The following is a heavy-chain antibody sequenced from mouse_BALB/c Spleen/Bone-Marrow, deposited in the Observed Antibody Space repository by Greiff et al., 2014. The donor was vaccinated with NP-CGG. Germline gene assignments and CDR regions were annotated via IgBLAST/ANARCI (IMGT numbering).Heavy chain of an antibody. Sequence: DLVKPGVSVKLSCKASGYTFTSYWINWIKQRPGQGLEWIGRIPPGSGTTYYNGMFKGKATLTVDTSSTTAYIQLSSLSSEDSAVYFCARGSYYYGSSSPWFAYWGQGTLVTVSA. J-gene: IGHJ3*01. D-gene: IGHD1-1*01. V-gene: IGHV1S41*01. CDR3: ARGSYYYGSSSPWFAY. CDR2: IPPGSGTT. CDR1: GYTFTSYW.